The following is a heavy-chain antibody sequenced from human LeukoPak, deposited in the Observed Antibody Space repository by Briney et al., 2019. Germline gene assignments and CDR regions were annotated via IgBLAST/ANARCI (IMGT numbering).Heavy chain of an antibody. D-gene: IGHD1-1*01. J-gene: IGHJ4*02. CDR2: ISGSGDST. Sequence: PGETLRLSCAASGFTFSSYAMSWVRQAPGKGLEWVSTISGSGDSTFYADSAKGRFTISRDNSKNTLYLQMNSLRAEDTAVYYCATLRKSFWIPEFDFWGQGTLVTVSS. CDR3: ATLRKSFWIPEFDF. CDR1: GFTFSSYA. V-gene: IGHV3-23*01.